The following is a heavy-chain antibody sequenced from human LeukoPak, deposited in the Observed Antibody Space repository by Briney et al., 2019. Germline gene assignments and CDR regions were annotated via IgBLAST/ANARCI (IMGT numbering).Heavy chain of an antibody. D-gene: IGHD6-13*01. CDR2: ISYDGSNK. CDR3: AKQRRIAAAPYYFDY. V-gene: IGHV3-30*18. J-gene: IGHJ4*02. CDR1: GFTFSSYG. Sequence: GGSLRLSCAASGFTFSSYGMHWVRQAPGKGLEWVAVISYDGSNKYYADSVKGRFTISRDNSRNTLYLQMNSLRAEDTAVYYCAKQRRIAAAPYYFDYWGQGTLVTVSS.